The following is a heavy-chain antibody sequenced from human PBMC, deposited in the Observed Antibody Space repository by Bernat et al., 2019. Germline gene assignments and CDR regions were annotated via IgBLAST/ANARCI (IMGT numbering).Heavy chain of an antibody. CDR1: GGSLSSSSYY. CDR3: ARLRGYGSDHYLDY. CDR2: IYYSGST. D-gene: IGHD3-10*01. J-gene: IGHJ4*02. V-gene: IGHV4-39*01. Sequence: QLQLQESGPGLVKPSETLSLTCTVSGGSLSSSSYYWGWIRQPPGKGLEWIGSIYYSGSTYYNPSLKSRVTISVDTSKNQFSLKLSSVTAADTAVYYCARLRGYGSDHYLDYWGQGTLVTVSS.